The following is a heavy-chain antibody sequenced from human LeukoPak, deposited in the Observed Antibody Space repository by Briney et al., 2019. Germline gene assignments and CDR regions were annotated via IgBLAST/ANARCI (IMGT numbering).Heavy chain of an antibody. J-gene: IGHJ4*02. CDR1: GYTFTGYY. V-gene: IGHV1-2*02. Sequence: ASVKVSCKASGYTFTGYYMHWVRQAPGQGLEWMGWINPNSGGTNYARKFQGRVTMTRDTSISTAYMELSRLRSDDTAVYYCAREVCSTSCYNDYWGQGTLVTVSS. CDR2: INPNSGGT. D-gene: IGHD2-2*02. CDR3: AREVCSTSCYNDY.